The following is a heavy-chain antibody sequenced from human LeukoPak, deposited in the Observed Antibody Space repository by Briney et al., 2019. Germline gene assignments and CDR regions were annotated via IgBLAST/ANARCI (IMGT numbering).Heavy chain of an antibody. J-gene: IGHJ4*02. CDR2: ISGSGNST. CDR3: AKVLVLASDNRYYFDY. V-gene: IGHV3-23*01. CDR1: GFTICRSA. Sequence: AVSLSLPCVASGFTICRSALRWLRPAPGMEWMGISLISGSGNSTNYADSVKGRFTISRDNSKNTLYLQMNSLRAEDTAVYYCAKVLVLASDNRYYFDYWGQGTLVTVSS. D-gene: IGHD2-15*01.